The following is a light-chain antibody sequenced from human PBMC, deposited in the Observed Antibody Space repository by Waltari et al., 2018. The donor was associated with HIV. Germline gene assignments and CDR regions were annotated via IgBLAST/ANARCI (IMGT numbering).Light chain of an antibody. J-gene: IGLJ3*02. CDR1: SSDVGDSKY. Sequence: QSALTQPASVSGSPGQSITISCTATSSDVGDSKYVSWYQQYPGKAPKLMIYEVNNRPSGVSNRFSGSKSGNTASLTISGLQTEDEGDYYCSSYTTSSTVVFGGGTKLTVL. V-gene: IGLV2-14*01. CDR2: EVN. CDR3: SSYTTSSTVV.